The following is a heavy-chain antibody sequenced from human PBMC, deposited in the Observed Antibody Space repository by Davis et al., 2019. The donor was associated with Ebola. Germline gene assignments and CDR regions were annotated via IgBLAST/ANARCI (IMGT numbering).Heavy chain of an antibody. CDR2: INPHKGNT. CDR1: GYTFTSYG. Sequence: SVTVSCKASGYTFTSYGITWVRQAPGQGLEWMGCINPHKGNTNYVQNVQGRVTMTTDTSTSTAYMEVGSLRSDDTAVYYCARAQFPTTSDHWGQGTLVTVSS. V-gene: IGHV1-18*04. CDR3: ARAQFPTTSDH. D-gene: IGHD1-1*01. J-gene: IGHJ4*02.